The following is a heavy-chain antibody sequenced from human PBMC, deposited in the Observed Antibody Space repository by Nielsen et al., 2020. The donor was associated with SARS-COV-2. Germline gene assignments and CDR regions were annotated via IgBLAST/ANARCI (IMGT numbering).Heavy chain of an antibody. D-gene: IGHD6-19*01. CDR3: ARITPSSGWDY. CDR1: GYTFTSFA. V-gene: IGHV1-3*01. CDR2: INAGNGNT. Sequence: ASVKVSCKTSGYTFTSFAIHWVRQAPGQSLEWMGWINAGNGNTKYSQKFQGRVTMTRDTSANTAYTELSSLNSEDTAVYYCARITPSSGWDYWGQGTLVTVSS. J-gene: IGHJ4*02.